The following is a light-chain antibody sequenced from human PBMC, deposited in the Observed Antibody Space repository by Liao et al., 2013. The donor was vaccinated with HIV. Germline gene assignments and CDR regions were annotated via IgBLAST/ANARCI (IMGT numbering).Light chain of an antibody. CDR1: ELRDKY. V-gene: IGLV3-1*01. J-gene: IGLJ2*01. Sequence: SDELTQPSSVSVSPGQTASIACSGDELRDKYASWYQQRPGQSPLLVIYEDTKRPSGIPERFSGSNSGNTATLTISGTQAMDEADYYCQAWDSSTDVVFGGGTKLTVL. CDR3: QAWDSSTDVV. CDR2: EDT.